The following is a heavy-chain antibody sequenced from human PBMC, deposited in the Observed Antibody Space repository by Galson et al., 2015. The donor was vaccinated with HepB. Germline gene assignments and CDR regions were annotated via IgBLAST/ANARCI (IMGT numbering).Heavy chain of an antibody. D-gene: IGHD5-18*01. J-gene: IGHJ6*03. CDR1: GGTFSSYA. V-gene: IGHV1-69*13. Sequence: SVKVSCKASGGTFSSYAISWVRQAPGQGLEWMGGIIPIFGTANYAQKFQGRVTITADESTSTAYMELSSLRSEDTAVYYCARGPTIQLWLNYYYYYMDVWGKGTTVTVSS. CDR2: IIPIFGTA. CDR3: ARGPTIQLWLNYYYYYMDV.